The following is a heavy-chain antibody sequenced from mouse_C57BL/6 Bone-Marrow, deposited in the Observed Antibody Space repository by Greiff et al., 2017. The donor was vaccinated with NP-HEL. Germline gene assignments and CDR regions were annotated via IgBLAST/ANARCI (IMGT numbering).Heavy chain of an antibody. CDR1: GYTFTSYW. Sequence: QVQLQQPGAELVKPGASVKLSCKASGYTFTSYWMHWVKQRPGQGLEWIGMIHPNSGSTNYNEKFKSKATLTVDKSSSTAYMQLSSLTSEDSAVYYCARCYCGSSFYAMDYWGQGTSVTVSS. CDR2: IHPNSGST. CDR3: ARCYCGSSFYAMDY. J-gene: IGHJ4*01. D-gene: IGHD1-1*01. V-gene: IGHV1-64*01.